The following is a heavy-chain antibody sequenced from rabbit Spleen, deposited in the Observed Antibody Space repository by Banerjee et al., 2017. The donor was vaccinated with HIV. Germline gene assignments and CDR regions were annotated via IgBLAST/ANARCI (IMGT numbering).Heavy chain of an antibody. Sequence: QQLVESGGGLVKPGASLTLTCKASGISFGISDYMCWVRQAPGKGLEWIACIDAGSSDFTYHANWAKGRFTISKTSSTTVTLQVTSLTAADTATYFCARETWGSTGNYGLWGPGTLVTVS. D-gene: IGHD7-1*01. CDR3: ARETWGSTGNYGL. V-gene: IGHV1S40*01. J-gene: IGHJ4*01. CDR2: IDAGSSDFT. CDR1: GISFGISDY.